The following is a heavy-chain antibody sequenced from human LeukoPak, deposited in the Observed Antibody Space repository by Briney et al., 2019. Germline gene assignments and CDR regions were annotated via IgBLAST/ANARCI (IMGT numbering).Heavy chain of an antibody. J-gene: IGHJ6*02. CDR2: IYYSGST. CDR1: GGSLSSYY. D-gene: IGHD3-3*01. V-gene: IGHV4-59*08. Sequence: SETLSLTCTVSGGSLSSYYWSWIRQPPGKGLEWIGYIYYSGSTNYNPSLKSRVTISVDTSKNQFSLKLSSVTAADTAVYYCARHVAYYDFWSGRHYYGMDVWGQGTTVTVSS. CDR3: ARHVAYYDFWSGRHYYGMDV.